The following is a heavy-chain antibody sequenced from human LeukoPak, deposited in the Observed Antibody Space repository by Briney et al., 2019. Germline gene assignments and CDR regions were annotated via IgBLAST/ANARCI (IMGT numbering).Heavy chain of an antibody. V-gene: IGHV4-4*07. J-gene: IGHJ6*03. CDR2: IYVSGGR. CDR1: GGSLNSND. CDR3: ARMGPYDSTGYSPGHYMDV. D-gene: IGHD3-22*01. Sequence: PSETLSLTCGVSGGSLNSNDWSWIRQAAGKGLEWIGRIYVSGGRNYNPYFKSRVTMSVDTSKNQLVLKLSAVTAADTAVYYCARMGPYDSTGYSPGHYMDVWGKGTTVTVYS.